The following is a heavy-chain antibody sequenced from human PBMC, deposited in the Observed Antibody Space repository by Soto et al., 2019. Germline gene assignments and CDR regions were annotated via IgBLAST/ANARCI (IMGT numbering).Heavy chain of an antibody. V-gene: IGHV4-39*07. D-gene: IGHD1-26*01. CDR2: IYYSGST. CDR1: GGSISSSSYY. CDR3: ARDLGPYSGSYYPYRRWFDP. J-gene: IGHJ5*02. Sequence: SETLSLTCTVSGGSISSSSYYWGWIRQPPGKGLEWLGSIYYSGSTYYNPSLKSRVTISVDTSKNQFSLKLSSVTAADTAGYYCARDLGPYSGSYYPYRRWFDPWGQGTLVTVSS.